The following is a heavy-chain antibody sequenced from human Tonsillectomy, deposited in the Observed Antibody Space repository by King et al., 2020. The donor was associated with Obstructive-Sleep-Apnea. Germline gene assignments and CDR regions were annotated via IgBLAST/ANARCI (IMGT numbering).Heavy chain of an antibody. D-gene: IGHD4-17*01. CDR1: GESLSGYY. Sequence: VQLQQWGAGLLKPSETLSLTCAVYGESLSGYYWSWIRQPPGKGLEWIGEINHSGNSNYNSSLKSRVTTSVDASNNQFSLKLRSVTAADTAVYYCARVYGDYSDISYYYFALDVWGQGTTVIVSS. CDR3: ARVYGDYSDISYYYFALDV. V-gene: IGHV4-34*01. J-gene: IGHJ6*02. CDR2: INHSGNS.